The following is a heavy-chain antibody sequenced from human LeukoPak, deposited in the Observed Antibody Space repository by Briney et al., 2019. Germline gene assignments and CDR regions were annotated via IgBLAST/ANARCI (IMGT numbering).Heavy chain of an antibody. CDR1: GGTFISYA. Sequence: SVTVSCKASGGTFISYAISWVRQAPGQGLEWMGRIIPILGIANYAQKFQGRVTITADKSTSTAYMELSSLRSEDTAVYYCASEEGDYDISGVDYWGQGTLVTVSS. CDR2: IIPILGIA. J-gene: IGHJ4*02. V-gene: IGHV1-69*04. CDR3: ASEEGDYDISGVDY. D-gene: IGHD3-9*01.